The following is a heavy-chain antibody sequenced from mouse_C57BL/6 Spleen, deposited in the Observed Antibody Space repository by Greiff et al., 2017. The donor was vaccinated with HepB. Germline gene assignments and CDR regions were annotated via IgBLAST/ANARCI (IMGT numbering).Heavy chain of an antibody. Sequence: EVQLVESGGGLVKPGGSLKLSCAASGFTFSDYGMHWVRQAPEKGLEWVAYISSGSSTIYYADTVKGRFTISRDNAKNTLFLQMTSLRSEDTAMYYCARGEHFDVWGTGTTVTVSS. V-gene: IGHV5-17*01. J-gene: IGHJ1*03. CDR1: GFTFSDYG. CDR2: ISSGSSTI. CDR3: ARGEHFDV.